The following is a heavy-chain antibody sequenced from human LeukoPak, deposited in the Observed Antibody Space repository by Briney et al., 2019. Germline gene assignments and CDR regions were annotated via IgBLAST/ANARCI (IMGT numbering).Heavy chain of an antibody. CDR1: GFTFSSYA. J-gene: IGHJ4*02. Sequence: PGGSLRLSCAASGFTFSSYAMSWVRQAPGKGLEWVSTISGSGRGTLYADSVKGRFTISRDNSKSTVFLQMNSLRPDDSTLYYCAKQFLTAVNTWPNIGFGSWGQGTPVIVSA. CDR3: AKQFLTAVNTWPNIGFGS. D-gene: IGHD4-17*01. V-gene: IGHV3-23*01. CDR2: ISGSGRGT.